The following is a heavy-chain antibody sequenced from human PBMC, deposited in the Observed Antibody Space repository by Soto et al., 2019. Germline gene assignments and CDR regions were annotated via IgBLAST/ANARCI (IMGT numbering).Heavy chain of an antibody. D-gene: IGHD3-10*01. CDR1: GYTLTELS. V-gene: IGHV1-24*01. Sequence: ASVKVSCKVSGYTLTELSMHWVRQAPGKGLEWMGGFDPEDGETIYAQKFQGRVTMTEDTSTDTAYMELSSLRSEDTAVYYCATGGYYGSGSHILHHYGMDVWGQGTTVTVSS. CDR2: FDPEDGET. CDR3: ATGGYYGSGSHILHHYGMDV. J-gene: IGHJ6*02.